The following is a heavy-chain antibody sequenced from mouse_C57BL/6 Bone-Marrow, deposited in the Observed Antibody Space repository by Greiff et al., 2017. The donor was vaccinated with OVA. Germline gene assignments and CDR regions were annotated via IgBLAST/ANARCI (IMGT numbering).Heavy chain of an antibody. CDR2: IDPSDSYT. J-gene: IGHJ1*03. D-gene: IGHD2-5*01. CDR1: GYTFTSYW. Sequence: VQLQQPGAELVMPGASVKLSCKASGYTFTSYWMHWVKQRPGQGLEWIGEIDPSDSYTNYNQKFKGKSTLTVDKSSSPAYMQLSSLTSEDSAVYYCARRIAYSNCDDWYFDVWGTGTTVTVSS. CDR3: ARRIAYSNCDDWYFDV. V-gene: IGHV1-69*01.